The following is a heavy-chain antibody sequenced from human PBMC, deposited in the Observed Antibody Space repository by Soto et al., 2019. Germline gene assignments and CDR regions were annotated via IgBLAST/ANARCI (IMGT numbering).Heavy chain of an antibody. D-gene: IGHD6-19*01. CDR1: GYTFTSYY. CDR2: INAGSGNT. J-gene: IGHJ4*02. Sequence: GASVKVSCKASGYTFTSYYMHWVRQAPGQRLEWMGRINAGSGNTKYSQKFQGRVTITRDTSTSTAYMELSSLRSEDTAVYYCARDRPIAVAGIDYWGQGTLVTVSS. V-gene: IGHV1-3*01. CDR3: ARDRPIAVAGIDY.